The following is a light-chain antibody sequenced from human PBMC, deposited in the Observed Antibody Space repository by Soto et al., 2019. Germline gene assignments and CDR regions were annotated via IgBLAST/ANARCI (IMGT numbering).Light chain of an antibody. CDR3: HHYDRSPT. CDR1: QSAVSSY. Sequence: IVLTQSPGTLSLSPGERATLSCRASQSAVSSYLAWYQQKPGQAPRVLVYAASSRATGVPNRFSGSGSGTDFTLTINRLEPADFAVYYCHHYDRSPTFGQGTKVEI. CDR2: AAS. J-gene: IGKJ1*01. V-gene: IGKV3-20*01.